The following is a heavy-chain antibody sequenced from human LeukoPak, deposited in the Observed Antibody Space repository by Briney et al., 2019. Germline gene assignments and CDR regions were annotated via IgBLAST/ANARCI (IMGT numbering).Heavy chain of an antibody. J-gene: IGHJ4*02. Sequence: SETLSLTCTVSLDSTTSNFWSWVRQPPGKGLEWIGEIHRSGSPNYNPSLQSRVTISIDRSRNQIALELSSVTVAATALIYCVRDNLGGFNPGAYWGQGTLVTVSS. CDR3: VRDNLGGFNPGAY. V-gene: IGHV4-4*08. CDR1: LDSTTSNF. CDR2: IHRSGSP. D-gene: IGHD1-14*01.